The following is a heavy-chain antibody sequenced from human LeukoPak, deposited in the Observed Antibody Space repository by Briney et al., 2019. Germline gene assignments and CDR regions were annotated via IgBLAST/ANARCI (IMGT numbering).Heavy chain of an antibody. V-gene: IGHV3-30-3*01. CDR2: ISYDGSNK. D-gene: IGHD2-2*02. Sequence: PGGSLRLSCAASGFTFSSYAMHWVRQAPGKGLEWVAVISYDGSNKYYADSVKGRFTISRDNSKNTLYQQMNSLRAEDTAVYYCARGDCSSTSCYRLDYWGQGTLVTVSS. J-gene: IGHJ4*02. CDR1: GFTFSSYA. CDR3: ARGDCSSTSCYRLDY.